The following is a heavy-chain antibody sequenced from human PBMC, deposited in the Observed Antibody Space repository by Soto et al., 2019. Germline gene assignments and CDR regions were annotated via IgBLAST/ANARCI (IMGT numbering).Heavy chain of an antibody. V-gene: IGHV4-59*01. D-gene: IGHD3-10*01. J-gene: IGHJ6*02. CDR3: ARGSGISYGMDV. Sequence: PSETLSLTCTVSGGSISGFYWSWIRQPPGKGLEWIGYIYYSGSTNYNPSLKSRVTISVDTSKNQFSLKLSSVTAADTAVYYCARGSGISYGMDVWGQGTTVTVSS. CDR1: GGSISGFY. CDR2: IYYSGST.